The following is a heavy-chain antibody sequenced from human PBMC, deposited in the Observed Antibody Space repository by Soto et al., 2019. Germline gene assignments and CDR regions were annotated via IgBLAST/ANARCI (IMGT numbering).Heavy chain of an antibody. V-gene: IGHV1-69*02. J-gene: IGHJ4*02. CDR1: GGTFSSYT. CDR2: IIPILGIA. CDR3: ASLGMNYYGSGSSKFDY. D-gene: IGHD3-10*01. Sequence: QVQLVQSGAEVKKPGSSVKVSCKASGGTFSSYTISWVRQAPGQGLEWMGRIIPILGIANYAQKFQGRVTITADKSTSTAYMELSSLRSEDTAVYYCASLGMNYYGSGSSKFDYWGQGTLVTVSS.